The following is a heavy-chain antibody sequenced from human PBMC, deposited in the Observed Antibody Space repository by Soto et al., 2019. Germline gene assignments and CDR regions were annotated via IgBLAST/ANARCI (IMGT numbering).Heavy chain of an antibody. V-gene: IGHV1-3*01. CDR1: GYTFANYA. Sequence: ASVKVSCKASGYTFANYAMHWVRQAPGQRLEWMGWIYVGNGNIKYSQKFKGRVTITRDTSATTAYMELSSLRSEDTAAYYCARSEQYYYDSSGYYYPSGYYYYGMDVWGQGTTVTVSS. J-gene: IGHJ6*02. D-gene: IGHD3-22*01. CDR3: ARSEQYYYDSSGYYYPSGYYYYGMDV. CDR2: IYVGNGNI.